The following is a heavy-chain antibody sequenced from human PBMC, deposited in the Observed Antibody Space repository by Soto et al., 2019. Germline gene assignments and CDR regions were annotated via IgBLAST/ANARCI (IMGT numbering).Heavy chain of an antibody. CDR3: ARVTVTTYYYYYMDV. CDR2: TYHSGNT. D-gene: IGHD4-17*01. J-gene: IGHJ6*03. Sequence: SETLSLTCAVSSGSISGSNWWSWVRQPPGKGLEWIGETYHSGNTNYNPSLKSRVTISVDKSKNQFSLNLSSVTAADTAVYYCARVTVTTYYYYYMDVWGKGTTVTVSS. CDR1: SGSISGSNW. V-gene: IGHV4-4*02.